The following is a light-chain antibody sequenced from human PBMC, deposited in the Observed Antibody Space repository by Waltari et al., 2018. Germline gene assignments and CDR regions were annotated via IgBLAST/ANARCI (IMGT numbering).Light chain of an antibody. J-gene: IGLJ1*01. V-gene: IGLV2-11*01. CDR1: SSDVGGYNY. CDR2: DVS. Sequence: QSALTQPRSVSGSPGQSVTISCTGTSSDVGGYNYVSWYQQHPGKAPKLLIYDVSQPPAGVPDRFSGSTASNTASLTSSAHEAEDEADYYCCSYAGSYTWVFGTGTKVTVL. CDR3: CSYAGSYTWV.